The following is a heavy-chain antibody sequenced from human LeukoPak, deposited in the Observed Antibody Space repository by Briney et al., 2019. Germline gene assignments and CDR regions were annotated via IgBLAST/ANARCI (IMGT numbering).Heavy chain of an antibody. Sequence: GGSLRLSCAASGFTFSSYAMSWVRQAPGKGLEWVSAISGSGGSTYYADSVKGRFTISRDDAQNSLYLQMNSLRGEDTAVYYCATSSWNDGDGVFDYWGQGALVTVSS. CDR2: ISGSGGST. V-gene: IGHV3-23*01. CDR3: ATSSWNDGDGVFDY. D-gene: IGHD1-1*01. J-gene: IGHJ4*02. CDR1: GFTFSSYA.